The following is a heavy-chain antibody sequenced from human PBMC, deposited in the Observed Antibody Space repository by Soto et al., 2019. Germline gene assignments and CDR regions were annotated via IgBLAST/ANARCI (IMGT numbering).Heavy chain of an antibody. D-gene: IGHD3-3*01. CDR2: IYPSDSDT. Sequence: PGESLKISCKASGYSFTTYWIGWVRQLPGKGLELMGIIYPSDSDTRYRPSFQGQVTISADKSISSAYLQWSSLRASDTAMYYCARGGVSTRTFDYWGQGTPVTVSS. CDR3: ARGGVSTRTFDY. J-gene: IGHJ4*02. V-gene: IGHV5-51*01. CDR1: GYSFTTYW.